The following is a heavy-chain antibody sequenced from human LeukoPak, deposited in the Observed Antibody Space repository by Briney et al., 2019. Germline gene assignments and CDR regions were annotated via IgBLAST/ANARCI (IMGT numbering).Heavy chain of an antibody. CDR1: GYTFTGYY. Sequence: ASVKVSCKASGYTFTGYYMHWVRQAPGQGLEWMGWINPNSGGTNYAQKFQGRVTMTRDTSISTAYMELSRLRSDDTAVYYCARGFLELRSYYYHMDVWGKGTTVTVSS. CDR3: ARGFLELRSYYYHMDV. V-gene: IGHV1-2*02. CDR2: INPNSGGT. J-gene: IGHJ6*03. D-gene: IGHD1-7*01.